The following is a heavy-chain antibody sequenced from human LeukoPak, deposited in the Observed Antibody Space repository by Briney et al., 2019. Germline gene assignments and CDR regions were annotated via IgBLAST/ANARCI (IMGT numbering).Heavy chain of an antibody. Sequence: SETLSLTCTVSGGSISSYYWSWIRQPPGKGLEWIGYIYYSGSNNYNPSLKSRVTISVDTSKNQFSLKLSSVTAADTAVYYCAGQYYDILTGYTESWGQGTLVTVSS. D-gene: IGHD3-9*01. CDR2: IYYSGSN. CDR1: GGSISSYY. V-gene: IGHV4-59*01. CDR3: AGQYYDILTGYTES. J-gene: IGHJ4*02.